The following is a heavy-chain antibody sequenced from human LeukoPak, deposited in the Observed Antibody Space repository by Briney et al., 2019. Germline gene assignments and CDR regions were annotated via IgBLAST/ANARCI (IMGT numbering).Heavy chain of an antibody. D-gene: IGHD3-10*01. CDR3: AREGTYYYGSGSSY. Sequence: SETLSLTCTASGYSISSGYYWGWIRQPPGKGLEWIGSIYHSGSTYYNPSLKSRVTISVDTSKNQFSLKLSSVTAADTAVYYCAREGTYYYGSGSSYWGQGTLVTVSS. CDR1: GYSISSGYY. J-gene: IGHJ4*02. CDR2: IYHSGST. V-gene: IGHV4-38-2*02.